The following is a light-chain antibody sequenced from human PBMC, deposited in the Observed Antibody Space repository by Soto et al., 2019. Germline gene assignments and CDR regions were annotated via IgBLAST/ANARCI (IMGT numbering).Light chain of an antibody. CDR2: DVS. CDR1: SSDVGGYNY. Sequence: QSALTQPASVSGAPGQSITISCTGTSSDVGGYNYVSWYQQHPGKAPKLMIYDVSNRPPGVSNRFSGSKSGNTASLTISGRQAEDEADYYCSSYTSSSSPVVFGGGTQLTV. J-gene: IGLJ2*01. V-gene: IGLV2-14*01. CDR3: SSYTSSSSPVV.